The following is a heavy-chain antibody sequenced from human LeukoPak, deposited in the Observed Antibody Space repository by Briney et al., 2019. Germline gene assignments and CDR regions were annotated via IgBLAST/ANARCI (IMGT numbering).Heavy chain of an antibody. V-gene: IGHV3-23*01. CDR3: AKTNDYYSD. Sequence: PGGSLRLSCAAPGFTFSSYSMNWVRQAPGKGLKWVSGISGSGGTTSYADSVKGRFTISRDNSKNSLSLQVSSLRAEDTAVYYCAKTNDYYSDWGQGTLVTVSS. CDR1: GFTFSSYS. CDR2: ISGSGGTT. J-gene: IGHJ4*02. D-gene: IGHD3-22*01.